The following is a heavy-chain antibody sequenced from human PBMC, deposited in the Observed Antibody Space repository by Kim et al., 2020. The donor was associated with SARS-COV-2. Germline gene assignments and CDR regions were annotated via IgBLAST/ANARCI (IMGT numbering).Heavy chain of an antibody. Sequence: GGSLRLSCAASGFTFSSYAMCWVRQAPGKGLEWVSAISGSGGSTYYADSVKGRFTISRDNSKNTLYLQIDSLRAEDTAVYYCSKDLSGLAKVNWGQGTLVAVSS. CDR3: SKDLSGLAKVN. CDR2: ISGSGGST. CDR1: GFTFSSYA. D-gene: IGHD3-10*01. J-gene: IGHJ4*02. V-gene: IGHV3-23*01.